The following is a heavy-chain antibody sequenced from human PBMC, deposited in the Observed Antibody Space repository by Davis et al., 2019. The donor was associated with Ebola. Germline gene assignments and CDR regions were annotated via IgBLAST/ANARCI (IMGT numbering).Heavy chain of an antibody. CDR1: GYTFTSYA. Sequence: ASVKVSCKTSGYTFTSYAMNWVRQAPGQGLEWMGWINTNTGNPTYAQGFTGRFVFSLDTSVSTAYLQISSLKAEDTAVYYCARPMVRGAYYYYYGMDVWGQGTTVTVSS. CDR3: ARPMVRGAYYYYYGMDV. D-gene: IGHD3-10*01. CDR2: INTNTGNP. V-gene: IGHV7-4-1*02. J-gene: IGHJ6*02.